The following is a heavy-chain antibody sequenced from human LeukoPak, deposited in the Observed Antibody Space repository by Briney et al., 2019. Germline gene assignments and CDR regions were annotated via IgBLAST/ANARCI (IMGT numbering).Heavy chain of an antibody. CDR2: INAGNGNT. V-gene: IGHV1-3*01. J-gene: IGHJ5*02. CDR3: ARERGITMVRGATRNWFDP. D-gene: IGHD3-10*01. CDR1: GYTLTSYA. Sequence: GASVKVSCKASGYTLTSYAMHWVRQAPGQRLEWMGWINAGNGNTKYSQKFQGRVTITRDTSASTAYMELSSLRSEDTAVYYCARERGITMVRGATRNWFDPWGQGTLVTVSS.